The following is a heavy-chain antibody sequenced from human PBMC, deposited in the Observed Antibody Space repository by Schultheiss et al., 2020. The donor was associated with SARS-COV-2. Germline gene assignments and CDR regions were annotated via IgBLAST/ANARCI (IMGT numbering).Heavy chain of an antibody. CDR1: GYTFTSYG. D-gene: IGHD6-19*01. Sequence: ASVKVSCKASGYTFTSYGISWVRQAPGQGLEWMGWISAYNGNTNYAQKFQGWVTMTRDTSISTAYMELSRLRSDDTAVYYCARGGYSSGWYFDYWGQGALVTVSS. CDR3: ARGGYSSGWYFDY. J-gene: IGHJ4*02. CDR2: ISAYNGNT. V-gene: IGHV1-18*01.